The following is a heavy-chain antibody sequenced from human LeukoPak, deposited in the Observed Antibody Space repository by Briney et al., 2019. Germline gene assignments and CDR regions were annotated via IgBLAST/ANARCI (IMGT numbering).Heavy chain of an antibody. D-gene: IGHD3-10*01. Sequence: SETLSLTCAVSGGSISSSNWWSWVRQPPGKGLEWIGEIYHSGSTNYNPSLKSRVTISVDKSKNQFSLKLSSVTAADTAVYYCARRRVVRGVRDHFDYWGQGTLVTVSS. V-gene: IGHV4-4*02. J-gene: IGHJ4*02. CDR1: GGSISSSNW. CDR3: ARRRVVRGVRDHFDY. CDR2: IYHSGST.